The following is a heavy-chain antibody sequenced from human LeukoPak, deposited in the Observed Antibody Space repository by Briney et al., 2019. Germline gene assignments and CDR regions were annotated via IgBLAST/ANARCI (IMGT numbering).Heavy chain of an antibody. CDR2: MNPNSGNT. V-gene: IGHV1-8*01. D-gene: IGHD5-24*01. Sequence: GASVKVSCKASGYTFTSYETNWVRQATGQGLEWMGWMNPNSGNTGYAQKFQGRVTMTRNTSISTAYMELSSLRSEDTAVYYCARGGEMATIIHYYYYMDVWGRGTTVTVSS. CDR1: GYTFTSYE. CDR3: ARGGEMATIIHYYYYMDV. J-gene: IGHJ6*03.